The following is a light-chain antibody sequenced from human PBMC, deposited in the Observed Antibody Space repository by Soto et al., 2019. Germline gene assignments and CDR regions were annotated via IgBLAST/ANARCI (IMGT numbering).Light chain of an antibody. CDR3: QQYDTYPLT. Sequence: DVQMTQSPSSLSASVGDRVTITCRASQSINNWLAWYQQKPGKAPKFLIYDASTLETGVPSRFSGSASGTEFTLTISGLQPEDVASYYCQQYDTYPLTLDGGTRVEL. V-gene: IGKV1-5*01. CDR1: QSINNW. J-gene: IGKJ4*01. CDR2: DAS.